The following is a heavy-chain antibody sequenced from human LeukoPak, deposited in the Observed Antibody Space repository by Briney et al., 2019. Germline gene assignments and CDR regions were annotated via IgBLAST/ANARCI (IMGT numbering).Heavy chain of an antibody. CDR1: GYTFTSYG. D-gene: IGHD3-3*01. V-gene: IGHV1-69*13. CDR3: ARGGTIFGVVIPGHYYGMDV. Sequence: SVKVSCKASGYTFTSYGISWVRQAPGQGLEWMGGIIPIFGTANYAQKFQGRVTITADESTSTAYMELSSLRSEDTAVYYCARGGTIFGVVIPGHYYGMDVWGQGTTVTVSS. CDR2: IIPIFGTA. J-gene: IGHJ6*02.